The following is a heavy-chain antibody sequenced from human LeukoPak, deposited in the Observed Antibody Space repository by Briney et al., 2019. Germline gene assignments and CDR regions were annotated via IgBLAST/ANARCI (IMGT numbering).Heavy chain of an antibody. Sequence: GGSLRLSCAAAGFSFSSYDMSWVRQAPGKGLEWVSGISGNGGSTYYAGSVKGRFTISRDNSKNTLYLQMNSLRAEDTAVYYCAELGITMIGGVWGKGTTVTISS. J-gene: IGHJ6*04. CDR2: ISGNGGST. CDR1: GFSFSSYD. CDR3: AELGITMIGGV. V-gene: IGHV3-23*01. D-gene: IGHD3-10*02.